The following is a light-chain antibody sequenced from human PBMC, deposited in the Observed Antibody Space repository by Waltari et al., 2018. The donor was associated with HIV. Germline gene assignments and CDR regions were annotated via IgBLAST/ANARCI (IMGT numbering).Light chain of an antibody. CDR1: QSVSSSY. V-gene: IGKV3-20*01. J-gene: IGKJ2*01. CDR2: GAS. CDR3: QHYGNSPPMYT. Sequence: EIVLTQSPGTLSLSPGERATLSCRASQSVSSSYLTWYQQKPGQAPRLLIYGASSRATGIPDRFSGSGSVTDFTLTISRLEPEDFAVYYCQHYGNSPPMYTFGQGTKLEIK.